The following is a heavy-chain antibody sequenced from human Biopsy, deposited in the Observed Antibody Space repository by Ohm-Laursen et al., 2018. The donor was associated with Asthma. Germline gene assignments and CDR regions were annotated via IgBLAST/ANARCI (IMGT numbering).Heavy chain of an antibody. CDR2: IYYSGTT. CDR3: ARHDHRWDTYADF. D-gene: IGHD2-2*01. CDR1: SGSGGYMRSGNYC. J-gene: IGHJ4*02. Sequence: LSLTWSLSSGSGGYMRSGNYCWGWIRQPPGKGLEWIGSIYYSGTTYYNPSLESRVTVSADTSKNQFSLKLTSVTAADTAVYYCARHDHRWDTYADFWGQGTLVTVSS. V-gene: IGHV4-39*01.